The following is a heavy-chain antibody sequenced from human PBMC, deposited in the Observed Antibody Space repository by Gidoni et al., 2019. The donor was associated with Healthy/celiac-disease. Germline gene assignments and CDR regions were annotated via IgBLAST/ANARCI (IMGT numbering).Heavy chain of an antibody. CDR3: ARTSSITGSPLTFDY. J-gene: IGHJ4*02. V-gene: IGHV3-30-3*01. CDR1: GFTFSSYA. Sequence: QVQLVESGGGVVQPGRSLRLSCAASGFTFSSYAMHWVRQAPGKGLEWVAVISYDGSNKYYADSVKGRFTISRDNSKNTLYLQMNSLRAEDTAVYYCARTSSITGSPLTFDYWGQGTLVTVSS. CDR2: ISYDGSNK. D-gene: IGHD1-20*01.